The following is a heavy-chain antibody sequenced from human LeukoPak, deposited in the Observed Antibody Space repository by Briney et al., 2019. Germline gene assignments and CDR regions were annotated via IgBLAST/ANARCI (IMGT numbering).Heavy chain of an antibody. V-gene: IGHV1-2*06. CDR1: GYTFTGYY. CDR2: INPNSGDT. Sequence: ASVKVSCKASGYTFTGYYVHWVRQAPGQGLEWMGRINPNSGDTNYAQKFQGRVTMARDTSISTAYMELSRLRSDDTAVYYCARDYCGGDCFPDYWGQGTLVTVSS. J-gene: IGHJ4*02. D-gene: IGHD2-21*02. CDR3: ARDYCGGDCFPDY.